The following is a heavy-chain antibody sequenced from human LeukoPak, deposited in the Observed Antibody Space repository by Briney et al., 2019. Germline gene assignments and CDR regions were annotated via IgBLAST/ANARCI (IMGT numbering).Heavy chain of an antibody. V-gene: IGHV3-30*02. D-gene: IGHD7-27*01. J-gene: IGHJ4*02. CDR1: GFTFSSFD. CDR2: IRNDGSNK. CDR3: ARDLNWETY. Sequence: PGGSLRLSCAASGFTFSSFDIHWVRQAPGKGLQWVAFIRNDGSNKYYADSVRGRFTISRDNAKNSLYLQMNSLRAEDTAVYYCARDLNWETYWGQGTLVSVSS.